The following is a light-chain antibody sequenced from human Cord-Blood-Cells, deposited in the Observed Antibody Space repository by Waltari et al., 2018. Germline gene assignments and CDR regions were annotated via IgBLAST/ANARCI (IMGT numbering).Light chain of an antibody. CDR2: DAS. Sequence: EIVLTPSPATLSLSPGERATLSCRAGQSVSSYLAWYQHKPGQAPRLLIYDASNRATGIPARFSGSGSGTDFTLTISSLEPEDFAVYYCQQRSNWPLTFGGGTKVEIK. V-gene: IGKV3-11*01. CDR1: QSVSSY. J-gene: IGKJ4*01. CDR3: QQRSNWPLT.